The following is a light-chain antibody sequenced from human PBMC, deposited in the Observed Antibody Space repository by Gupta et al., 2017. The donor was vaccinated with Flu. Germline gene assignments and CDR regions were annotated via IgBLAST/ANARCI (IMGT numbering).Light chain of an antibody. V-gene: IGKV1-39*01. CDR1: RSSGD. Sequence: RSSGDLNGYQQKQGKAPQLLIHTASRLQTWVPSRFSGSGSGTAFTLTISRRQPEDFATYYCQQSYTFGGGTKVDIK. CDR2: TAS. CDR3: QQSYT. J-gene: IGKJ4*01.